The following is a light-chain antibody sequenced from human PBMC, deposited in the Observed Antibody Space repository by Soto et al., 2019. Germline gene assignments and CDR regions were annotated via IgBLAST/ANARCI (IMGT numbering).Light chain of an antibody. J-gene: IGKJ1*01. Sequence: DIQMTRSPSTLSGSVGDRVTITCRASQTISSWLAWYQQKPGKAPKLLIYDVSNLESGVPSRFSGSGSGTEFNFTISSLQPDDFATYYCQQYNSYSWTFGQGTKVDIK. V-gene: IGKV1-5*01. CDR1: QTISSW. CDR3: QQYNSYSWT. CDR2: DVS.